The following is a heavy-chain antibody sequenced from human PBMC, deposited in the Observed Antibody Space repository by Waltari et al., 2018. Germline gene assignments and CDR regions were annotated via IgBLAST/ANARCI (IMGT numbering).Heavy chain of an antibody. Sequence: QVRLVESGGGVVQPGRSLRLSCAASGFTFSNYAMHWVRQAPGKGLEWVAVIAYDGNNKYYADAVKGRFTISRDNSKNTMYLQMNSLRTEDTAVYYCARGVREIVVVIAIGELDPWGQGTLVTVSS. D-gene: IGHD2-21*01. CDR3: ARGVREIVVVIAIGELDP. J-gene: IGHJ5*02. V-gene: IGHV3-30-3*01. CDR1: GFTFSNYA. CDR2: IAYDGNNK.